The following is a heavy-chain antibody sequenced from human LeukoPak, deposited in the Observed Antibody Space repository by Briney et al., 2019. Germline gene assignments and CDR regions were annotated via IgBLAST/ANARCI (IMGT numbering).Heavy chain of an antibody. Sequence: GGSLRLSCAASGFTVSSNYMSWVRQAPGKGLEWVSVICSGGSTYYADSVKGRFTISRDNSKNALYLQMNSLRAEDTAVYYCAREGYDSSGYWRYFDYWGQGTLVTVSS. CDR2: ICSGGST. V-gene: IGHV3-66*02. D-gene: IGHD3-22*01. J-gene: IGHJ4*02. CDR1: GFTVSSNY. CDR3: AREGYDSSGYWRYFDY.